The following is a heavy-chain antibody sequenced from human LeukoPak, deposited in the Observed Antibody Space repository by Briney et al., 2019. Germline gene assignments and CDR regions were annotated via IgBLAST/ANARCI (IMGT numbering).Heavy chain of an antibody. J-gene: IGHJ6*02. CDR3: ARDAGGVVVPASLFYGMDV. V-gene: IGHV4-34*01. Sequence: SETLSLTCAVYGGSFSGYYWSWIRQPPGKGLEWIGEINHSGSTNYNPSLKSRVTISVDTSKNQFSLKLSSVTAADTAVYYCARDAGGVVVPASLFYGMDVWGQGTTVTVSS. D-gene: IGHD2-2*01. CDR1: GGSFSGYY. CDR2: INHSGST.